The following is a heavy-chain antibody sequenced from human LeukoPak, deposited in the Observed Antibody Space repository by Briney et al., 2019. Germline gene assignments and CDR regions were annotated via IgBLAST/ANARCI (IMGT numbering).Heavy chain of an antibody. D-gene: IGHD3-10*01. CDR1: GYSFTSYW. V-gene: IGHV5-51*01. Sequence: GEPLKISCKGSGYSFTSYWIGWVRQMPGKGLEWMGIIYPCDSDTRYSPSFQGQVTLSPYTSISTAYLQWSSLKASDTAMYCCASGVDYGSGFDYWGQGTLVTVSS. CDR2: IYPCDSDT. CDR3: ASGVDYGSGFDY. J-gene: IGHJ4*02.